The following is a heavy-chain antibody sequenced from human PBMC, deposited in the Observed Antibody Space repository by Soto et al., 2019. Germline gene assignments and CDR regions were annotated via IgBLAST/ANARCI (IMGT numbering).Heavy chain of an antibody. D-gene: IGHD3-22*01. Sequence: ASVKVSCKXSGYTFTSYGISWVRQAPGQGLEWMGWISAYNGNTNYAQKLQGRVTMTTGTSTSTAYMELRRLRSGDTAVYYCAIPDPTYYYDSSGYYPPDAFDIWGQGTMVTVSS. V-gene: IGHV1-18*01. J-gene: IGHJ3*02. CDR1: GYTFTSYG. CDR2: ISAYNGNT. CDR3: AIPDPTYYYDSSGYYPPDAFDI.